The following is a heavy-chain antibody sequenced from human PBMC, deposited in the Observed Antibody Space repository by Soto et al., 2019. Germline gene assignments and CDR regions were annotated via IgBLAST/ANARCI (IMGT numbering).Heavy chain of an antibody. CDR2: INPNSGGT. Sequence: VASVKVSCKASGYTFTGYYMHWVRQAPGQGLEWMGWINPNSGGTNYAQKFQGWVTMTRDTSISTAYMELSRLRSDDTAVYYCARAPPISGSYWYYFDYWGQGTLVTVSS. D-gene: IGHD1-26*01. V-gene: IGHV1-2*04. J-gene: IGHJ4*02. CDR1: GYTFTGYY. CDR3: ARAPPISGSYWYYFDY.